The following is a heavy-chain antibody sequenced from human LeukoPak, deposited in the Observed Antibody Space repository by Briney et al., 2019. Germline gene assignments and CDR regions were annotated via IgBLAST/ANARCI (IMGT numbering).Heavy chain of an antibody. CDR2: IYYSGST. V-gene: IGHV4-30-4*07. Sequence: LRLSCAASGFTFRRYGMSWIRQPPGKGLEWIGYIYYSGSTYYNPSLKSRVTISVDTSKNQFSLKLSSVTAADTAVYYCARGVTFNWFDPWGQGTLVTVSS. CDR3: ARGVTFNWFDP. D-gene: IGHD2-21*02. CDR1: GFTFRRYG. J-gene: IGHJ5*02.